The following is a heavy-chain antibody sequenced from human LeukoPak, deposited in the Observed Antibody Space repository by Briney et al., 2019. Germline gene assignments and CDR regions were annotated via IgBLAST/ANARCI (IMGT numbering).Heavy chain of an antibody. CDR3: ARGDYDILTGYLAPGAFDI. CDR2: IRYDGSNK. Sequence: PGGSLRLSCAASGFTFSSYGMHWVRQAPGKGLEWVAFIRYDGSNKYYADSVKGRFTISRDNSKNTLYLQMNSLRAEDTAVYYCARGDYDILTGYLAPGAFDIWGQGTMVTVSS. J-gene: IGHJ3*02. D-gene: IGHD3-9*01. V-gene: IGHV3-30*02. CDR1: GFTFSSYG.